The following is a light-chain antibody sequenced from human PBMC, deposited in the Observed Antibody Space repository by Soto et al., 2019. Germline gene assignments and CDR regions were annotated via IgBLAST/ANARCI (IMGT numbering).Light chain of an antibody. Sequence: TVMTQSPATLSVSPGERATLSCRASQSVSSNLAWNQQKLCQAPRLLIYGASTRATDIPARFSGSGSGTEFTLTIRSLQPEDFAVYYCQQYNDWPPQLTFGGGTKVEIK. CDR1: QSVSSN. CDR2: GAS. J-gene: IGKJ4*01. V-gene: IGKV3-15*01. CDR3: QQYNDWPPQLT.